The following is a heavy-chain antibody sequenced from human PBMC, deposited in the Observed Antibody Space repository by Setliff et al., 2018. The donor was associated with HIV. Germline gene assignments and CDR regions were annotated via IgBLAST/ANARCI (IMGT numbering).Heavy chain of an antibody. V-gene: IGHV5-51*01. CDR1: DYTFTTYW. D-gene: IGHD2-21*01. CDR3: ARRDGRSMNAFQI. J-gene: IGHJ3*01. Sequence: GSLKISCKALDYTFTTYWIAWVRQMPGEGLEWMGIIYPDDSDIRYNPSFQNQITISADKSIATAYLQLNNLKASDTATYYCARRDGRSMNAFQIWGPGTVVTVSS. CDR2: IYPDDSDI.